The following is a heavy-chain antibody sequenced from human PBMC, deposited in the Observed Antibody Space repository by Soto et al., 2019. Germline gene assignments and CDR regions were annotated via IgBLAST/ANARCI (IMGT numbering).Heavy chain of an antibody. Sequence: GASVKVSCKASGYTFTTYAMHWVRQAPGQRLEWMGWINPGNGNTEYSQKFQGRVTITRDTSASTAYMELSSLRSEDTAVYYCARDYYDSSGYFYYFDYWGQGTPVTVSS. CDR3: ARDYYDSSGYFYYFDY. D-gene: IGHD3-22*01. CDR2: INPGNGNT. V-gene: IGHV1-3*01. CDR1: GYTFTTYA. J-gene: IGHJ4*02.